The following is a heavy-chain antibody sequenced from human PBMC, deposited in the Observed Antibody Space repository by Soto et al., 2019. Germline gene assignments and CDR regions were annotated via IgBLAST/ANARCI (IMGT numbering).Heavy chain of an antibody. V-gene: IGHV3-30*18. J-gene: IGHJ6*02. D-gene: IGHD6-19*01. CDR3: AKDIAVAGTYYYYGMDV. CDR2: ISYDGSNK. Sequence: GGSLRLSCAASGFTFSSYGMHWVRQAPGKGLEWVAVISYDGSNKYYADSVKGRFTISRDNSKNTLYLQMNSLRAEDTAVYYCAKDIAVAGTYYYYGMDVWGQGTTVTVSS. CDR1: GFTFSSYG.